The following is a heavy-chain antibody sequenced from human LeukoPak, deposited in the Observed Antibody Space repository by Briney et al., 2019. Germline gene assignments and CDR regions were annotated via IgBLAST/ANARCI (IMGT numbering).Heavy chain of an antibody. CDR1: GGSISSGSYY. V-gene: IGHV4-61*02. D-gene: IGHD2-2*01. CDR3: AREYCSSTSCYQPQLYYYYYYYMDV. CDR2: IYTSGST. J-gene: IGHJ6*03. Sequence: SETLSLTCTVSGGSISSGSYYWSWIRQPAGEGLEWIGRIYTSGSTNYNPSLKSRVTISVATSKNQFSLKLSSVTAADTAVYYCAREYCSSTSCYQPQLYYYYYYYMDVWGKGTTVTVSS.